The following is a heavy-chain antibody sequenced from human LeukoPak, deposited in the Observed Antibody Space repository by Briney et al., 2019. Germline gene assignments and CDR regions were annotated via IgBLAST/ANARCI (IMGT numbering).Heavy chain of an antibody. J-gene: IGHJ4*02. Sequence: GGSLRLSCAASVFTFSSYGMHWVRQAPGKGLEWVAVIWYDGSNKYYADSVKGRFTISRDNSKNTLYLQMNSLRAEDTAVYYCARSWSGFGELLSYFDYWGQGTLVTVSS. CDR1: VFTFSSYG. V-gene: IGHV3-33*01. CDR3: ARSWSGFGELLSYFDY. CDR2: IWYDGSNK. D-gene: IGHD3-10*01.